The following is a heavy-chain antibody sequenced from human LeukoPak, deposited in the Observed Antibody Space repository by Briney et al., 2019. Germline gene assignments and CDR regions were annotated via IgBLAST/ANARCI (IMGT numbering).Heavy chain of an antibody. Sequence: ASVKVSCKASGYTFTSYYMHWVRQAPGQGLEWMGIINPSGSSTSYAQKFQGRVTMTRDMSTSTVYMELSSLRSKDTAVYYCARGVSMAVAGTSYYMDVWGKGGTVTVSS. CDR1: GYTFTSYY. D-gene: IGHD6-19*01. V-gene: IGHV1-46*01. J-gene: IGHJ6*03. CDR2: INPSGSST. CDR3: ARGVSMAVAGTSYYMDV.